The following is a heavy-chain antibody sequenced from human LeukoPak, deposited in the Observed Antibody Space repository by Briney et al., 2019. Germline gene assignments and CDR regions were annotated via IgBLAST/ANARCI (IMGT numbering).Heavy chain of an antibody. V-gene: IGHV3-23*01. D-gene: IGHD1-20*01. CDR2: ISGSGGST. CDR3: AKAGRYNWNFDY. CDR1: GFTFSSYT. J-gene: IGHJ4*02. Sequence: GGSLRLSCAASGFTFSSYTMSWVRQAPGEGLEWVSAISGSGGSTYYADSVKGRFTISRDNSKNTLYLQMNSLRAEDTAVYYCAKAGRYNWNFDYWGQGTLVTVSS.